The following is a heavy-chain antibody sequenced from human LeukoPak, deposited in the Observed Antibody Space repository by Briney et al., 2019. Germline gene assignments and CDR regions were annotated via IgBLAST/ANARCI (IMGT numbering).Heavy chain of an antibody. D-gene: IGHD6-13*01. J-gene: IGHJ4*02. CDR3: ARDRLGSSSRGFDY. Sequence: SVKVSCKASVGTFSSYAISWVRHAPGQGLECVGGIIPIFGTANYAQKFQGRVTITADESTSTAYMELSSLRAEDTAVYYCARDRLGSSSRGFDYWGQGTLVTVSS. CDR1: VGTFSSYA. CDR2: IIPIFGTA. V-gene: IGHV1-69*13.